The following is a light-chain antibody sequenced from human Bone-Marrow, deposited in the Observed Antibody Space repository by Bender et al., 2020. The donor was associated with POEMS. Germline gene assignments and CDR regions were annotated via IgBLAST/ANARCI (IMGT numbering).Light chain of an antibody. V-gene: IGLV2-23*02. J-gene: IGLJ2*01. CDR3: CSYAGSNSFVL. Sequence: QSALTQPASVSGSPGQSITISCSGNTSDVGGYDFVSWYQLHPGKAPKLMIYGVSNRPSGVSNRFSGSKSGNTASLTISGLQAADEADYYCCSYAGSNSFVLFGGGAKLSVL. CDR1: TSDVGGYDF. CDR2: GVS.